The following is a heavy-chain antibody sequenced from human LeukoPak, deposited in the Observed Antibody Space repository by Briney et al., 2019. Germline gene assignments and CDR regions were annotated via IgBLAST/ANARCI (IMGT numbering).Heavy chain of an antibody. CDR3: ARVASDITIPPRYGMDV. CDR2: IYYSGST. Sequence: SETLSLTCTVSGGSISSGGYYWSWIRQPPGKGLEWIGYIYYSGSTNYNPSLKSRVTISVDTSKNQFSLKLSSVTAADTAVYYCARVASDITIPPRYGMDVWGQGTTVTVSS. D-gene: IGHD3-3*01. CDR1: GGSISSGGYY. J-gene: IGHJ6*02. V-gene: IGHV4-61*08.